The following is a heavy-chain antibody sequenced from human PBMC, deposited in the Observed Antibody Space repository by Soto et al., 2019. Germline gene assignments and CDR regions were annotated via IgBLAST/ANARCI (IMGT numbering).Heavy chain of an antibody. CDR3: ARKKGDTFDI. Sequence: EVQLVESGGGLVKPGGSLRLSCAASGFTFSSYTMNWVRQAPGKGLDWVSFISSSGTYTYYADSLKGRFTISRDNAKDSLYLQMNSLRAEDTAVYYCARKKGDTFDIWGQGTMVTVSS. CDR2: ISSSGTYT. V-gene: IGHV3-21*01. CDR1: GFTFSSYT. J-gene: IGHJ3*02.